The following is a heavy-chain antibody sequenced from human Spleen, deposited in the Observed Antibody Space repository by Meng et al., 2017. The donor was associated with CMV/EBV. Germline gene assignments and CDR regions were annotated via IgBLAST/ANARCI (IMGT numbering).Heavy chain of an antibody. V-gene: IGHV1-24*01. CDR2: FDPEDGET. Sequence: ASVKVSCKVSGYTLTELSMHWVRQAPGKGLEWMGGFDPEDGETIYAQKFQCRVTMTEDTSTDTAYMELSSLRSEDTAVYYCATASGWEQLGVRGPPLGYWGQGTLVTVSS. D-gene: IGHD1-26*01. CDR3: ATASGWEQLGVRGPPLGY. CDR1: GYTLTELS. J-gene: IGHJ4*02.